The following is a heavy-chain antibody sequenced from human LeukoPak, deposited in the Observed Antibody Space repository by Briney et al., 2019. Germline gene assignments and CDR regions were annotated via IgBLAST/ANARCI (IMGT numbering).Heavy chain of an antibody. CDR1: GFTFTRSA. CDR3: AAVQVGANYYFDY. D-gene: IGHD1-26*01. V-gene: IGHV1-58*02. J-gene: IGHJ4*02. Sequence: ASVKVSCKASGFTFTRSAMQWVRQARGQRLEWIGWIVVGSGNTNYAQKFQERVTITRDMSTSRAYMELSSLRSEDTAVYYCAAVQVGANYYFDYWGQGTLVTVSS. CDR2: IVVGSGNT.